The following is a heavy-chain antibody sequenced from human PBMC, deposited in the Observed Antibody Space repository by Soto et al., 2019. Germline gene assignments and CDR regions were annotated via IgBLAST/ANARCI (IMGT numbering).Heavy chain of an antibody. D-gene: IGHD3-22*01. V-gene: IGHV3-30*18. Sequence: GGSLRLSCAASGFTFSSYGMHWVRQAPGKGLEWVAVISYDGSNKYYADSVKGRFTISRDNSKNTLYLHMNSLRAEDTAVYYCAKNYYDSSGYYHSYFDYWGQGTLVTVSS. J-gene: IGHJ4*02. CDR1: GFTFSSYG. CDR2: ISYDGSNK. CDR3: AKNYYDSSGYYHSYFDY.